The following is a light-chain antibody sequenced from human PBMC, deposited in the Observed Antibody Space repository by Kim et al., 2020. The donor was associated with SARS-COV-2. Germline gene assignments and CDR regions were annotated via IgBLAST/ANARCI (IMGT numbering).Light chain of an antibody. CDR3: AAWDDSLNGRWV. Sequence: ELTQPPSASGTPGQRVTISCSGSSSNIGSNTVNWYQQFPGTAPKLLIYSSDQRSSGVPDRFSGSKSGTSASLAISGLQSEDEADYSCAAWDDSLNGRWVFGGGTQLTVL. CDR1: SSNIGSNT. V-gene: IGLV1-44*01. J-gene: IGLJ3*02. CDR2: SSD.